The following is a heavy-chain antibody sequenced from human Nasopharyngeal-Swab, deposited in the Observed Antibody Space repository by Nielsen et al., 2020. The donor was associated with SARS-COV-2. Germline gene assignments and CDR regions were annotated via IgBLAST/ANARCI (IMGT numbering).Heavy chain of an antibody. CDR3: ARDWSAVAPYYYGMDV. D-gene: IGHD6-19*01. CDR2: IKKDGSEK. CDR1: GFTFSIYW. J-gene: IGHJ6*02. V-gene: IGHV3-7*01. Sequence: GESLKISCAASGFTFSIYWMSWVRQAPGKGLEWVANIKKDGSEKYYVDSVKDRFTISRDNAKNSLYLQMNSLRAEDTAVYYCARDWSAVAPYYYGMDVWGQGTTVTVSS.